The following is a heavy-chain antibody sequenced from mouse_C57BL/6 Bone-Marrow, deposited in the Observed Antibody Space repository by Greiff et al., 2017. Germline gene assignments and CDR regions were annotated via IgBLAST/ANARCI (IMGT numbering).Heavy chain of an antibody. D-gene: IGHD2-2*01. Sequence: VQLQQSGAELVRPGASVKLSCTASGFNIKDDYMSWVEQRPEQGLEWIGWIDPENGDTEYASKFQGKATITADTSSNTAYLQLSGLTSEDTAVYYCTPYGYDGFAYWGQGTLVTVSA. CDR3: TPYGYDGFAY. CDR2: IDPENGDT. J-gene: IGHJ3*01. V-gene: IGHV14-4*01. CDR1: GFNIKDDY.